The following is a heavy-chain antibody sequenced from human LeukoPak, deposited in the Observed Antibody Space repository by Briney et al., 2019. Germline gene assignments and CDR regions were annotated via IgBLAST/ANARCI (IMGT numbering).Heavy chain of an antibody. CDR2: IWYDGSNK. V-gene: IGHV3-30*02. D-gene: IGHD1-26*01. CDR1: GFTFSSYG. J-gene: IGHJ4*02. CDR3: AKEVGTFTLDY. Sequence: GSLRLSCAASGFTFSSYGMHWVRQAPGKGLEWVAVIWYDGSNKYYADSVKGRFTISRDNSRNTLYLQMNSLRVEDTAVYYCAKEVGTFTLDYWGQGTLVTVSS.